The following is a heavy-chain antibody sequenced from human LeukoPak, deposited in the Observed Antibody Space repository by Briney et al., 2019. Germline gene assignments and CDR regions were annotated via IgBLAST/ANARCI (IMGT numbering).Heavy chain of an antibody. J-gene: IGHJ5*02. D-gene: IGHD3-10*01. CDR2: MYHSGST. CDR3: ARGPRFGELLWHWFDP. V-gene: IGHV4-38-2*02. CDR1: GYSLSSGHY. Sequence: PSETLSLTCTVSGYSLSSGHYWGWIRQPPGKGLEWIGSMYHSGSTYYNPPLKSRVTISEDTSKNQFSLKLRSVTAADTAVYYCARGPRFGELLWHWFDPWGQGTLVTVSS.